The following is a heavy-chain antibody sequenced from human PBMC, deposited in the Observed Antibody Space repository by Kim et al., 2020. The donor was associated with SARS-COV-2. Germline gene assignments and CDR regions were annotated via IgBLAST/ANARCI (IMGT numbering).Heavy chain of an antibody. J-gene: IGHJ6*02. CDR2: IYHSGST. V-gene: IGHV4-30-2*01. CDR3: ASSLAYCGGDCYSGGDYYYYGMDV. D-gene: IGHD2-21*01. Sequence: SETLSLTCAVSGGSISSGGYSWSWIRQPPGKGLEWIGYIYHSGSTYYNPSLKSRVTISVDRSKNQFSLKLSSVTAADTAVYYCASSLAYCGGDCYSGGDYYYYGMDVWGQGTTVTVSS. CDR1: GGSISSGGYS.